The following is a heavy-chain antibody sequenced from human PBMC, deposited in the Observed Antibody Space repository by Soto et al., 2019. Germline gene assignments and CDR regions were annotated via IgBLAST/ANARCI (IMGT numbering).Heavy chain of an antibody. CDR1: GGTFSSYA. D-gene: IGHD2-15*01. Sequence: GASVKVSCKASGGTFSSYAISWVRQAPGRGLEWMGGIIPIFGTANYAQKFQGRVTITADESTSTAYMELSSLRSEDTAVYYCACSYSTALFDYWGQGTLVTVSS. CDR2: IIPIFGTA. CDR3: ACSYSTALFDY. J-gene: IGHJ4*02. V-gene: IGHV1-69*13.